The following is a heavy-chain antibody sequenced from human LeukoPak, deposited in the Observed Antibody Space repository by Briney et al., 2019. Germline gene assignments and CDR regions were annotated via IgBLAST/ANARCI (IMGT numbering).Heavy chain of an antibody. CDR1: GFTFSSYS. J-gene: IGHJ4*02. D-gene: IGHD3-10*01. CDR2: ISSSSSYI. V-gene: IGHV3-21*04. CDR3: ARVGGHDKIDY. Sequence: GGSLRLSCAASGFTFSSYSMNWVRQAPGKGLEWVSSISSSSSYIYYADSVKGRFTISRDNSKNTLYLQMNSLRAEDTAVYYCARVGGHDKIDYWGQGTLVTVSS.